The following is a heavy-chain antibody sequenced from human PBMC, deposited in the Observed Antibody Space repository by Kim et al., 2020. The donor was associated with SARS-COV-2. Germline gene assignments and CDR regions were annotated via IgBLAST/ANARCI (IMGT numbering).Heavy chain of an antibody. J-gene: IGHJ6*02. V-gene: IGHV3-33*01. Sequence: CYANTVNGRFTNPRDNSKNTLYLQRNSLRAEDTAVYYCARDTRDYYGMDVWGQGTTVTVSS. CDR3: ARDTRDYYGMDV.